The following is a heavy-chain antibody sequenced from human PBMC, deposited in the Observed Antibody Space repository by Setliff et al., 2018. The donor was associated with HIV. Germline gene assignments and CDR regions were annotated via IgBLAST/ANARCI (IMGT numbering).Heavy chain of an antibody. D-gene: IGHD2-21*01. J-gene: IGHJ4*02. CDR2: VYFSGST. CDR1: GGSVGRSSYY. CDR3: ARAHRGNSDDENWYFFDL. Sequence: PSETLSLTCSVSGGSVGRSSYYWGWIRQPPGKGLEWVGNVYFSGSTFYNPSLNRRVTISIDRAKNEFSLALKSVTAADTAIYYCARAHRGNSDDENWYFFDLWGQGTPVTVSS. V-gene: IGHV4-39*01.